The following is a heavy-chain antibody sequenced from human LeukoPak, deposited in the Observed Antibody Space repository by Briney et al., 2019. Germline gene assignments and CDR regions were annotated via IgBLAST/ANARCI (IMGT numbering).Heavy chain of an antibody. Sequence: GGSLRLSCAASGITFSSYMLTWVRQAPGKGLEWVANIKQDGSEKHYVDSVEGRFSISRDNAKNSLYLQMNSLRAEDTAVYYCARDPGPRGYWGQGTLVTVSS. CDR2: IKQDGSEK. V-gene: IGHV3-7*01. J-gene: IGHJ4*02. CDR3: ARDPGPRGY. CDR1: GITFSSYM.